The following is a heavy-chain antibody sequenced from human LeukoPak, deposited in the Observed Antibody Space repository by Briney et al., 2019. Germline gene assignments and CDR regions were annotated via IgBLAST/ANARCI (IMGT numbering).Heavy chain of an antibody. Sequence: ASVKISCKVSGYTFTDYYMHWVQQAPGKGLEWMGPVDPEDGETIYAEKFQGRVTITADTSTDTAYMELSSLRSEDTAVYYCATGLSFITGTTGNYYYYGMDVWGQGTTVTVSS. D-gene: IGHD1-20*01. J-gene: IGHJ6*02. CDR2: VDPEDGET. CDR1: GYTFTDYY. CDR3: ATGLSFITGTTGNYYYYGMDV. V-gene: IGHV1-69-2*01.